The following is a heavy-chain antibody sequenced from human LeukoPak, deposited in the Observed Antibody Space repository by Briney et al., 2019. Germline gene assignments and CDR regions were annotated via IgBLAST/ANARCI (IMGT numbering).Heavy chain of an antibody. CDR2: IYYSGST. CDR3: ARVRSGYDYYYYYMDV. V-gene: IGHV4-59*01. J-gene: IGHJ6*03. D-gene: IGHD3-3*01. CDR1: GGSISTYY. Sequence: SETLSLTRTVSGGSISTYYWNWLRQPPGKGLEWIGCIYYSGSTNYNPSLKSRVTISVDTSKNQFSLKLSSVTAADTAVYYCARVRSGYDYYYYYMDVWGKGTPVTISS.